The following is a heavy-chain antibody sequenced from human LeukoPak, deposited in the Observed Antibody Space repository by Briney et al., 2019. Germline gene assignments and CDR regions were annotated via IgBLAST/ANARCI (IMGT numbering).Heavy chain of an antibody. Sequence: SETLSLTCTVSGGSISTYYWTWIRQPPGKRLEWIGYIYNSGTTNYNPSLKRRVTISVDTSKNQFSLKLSYVTAAYTAAYYFARLGGTTPGTDYWGQGNLVTVSS. CDR2: IYNSGTT. D-gene: IGHD3-16*01. CDR1: GGSISTYY. J-gene: IGHJ4*02. CDR3: ARLGGTTPGTDY. V-gene: IGHV4-59*08.